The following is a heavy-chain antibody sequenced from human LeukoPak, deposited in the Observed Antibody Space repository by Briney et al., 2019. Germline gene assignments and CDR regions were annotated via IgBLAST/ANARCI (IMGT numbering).Heavy chain of an antibody. D-gene: IGHD6-13*01. CDR2: IYTSGNS. V-gene: IGHV4-61*09. J-gene: IGHJ3*02. CDR1: GGSISSGSYY. Sequence: SETLSLTCTVPGGSISSGSYYWSWIRQPAGKGLEWIGHIYTSGNSHYNPSLKTRVTISLDTSKNQFSLKLSSVTAADTAVYYCARNRGSSSWSDAFDIWGQGTMVTVSS. CDR3: ARNRGSSSWSDAFDI.